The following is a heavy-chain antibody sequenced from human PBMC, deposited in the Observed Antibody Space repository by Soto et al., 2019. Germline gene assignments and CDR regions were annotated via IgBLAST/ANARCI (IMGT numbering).Heavy chain of an antibody. CDR1: GFTFSSYG. CDR3: AKDPYEDIVASEYYFDY. V-gene: IGHV3-30*18. D-gene: IGHD5-12*01. CDR2: ISYDGSNK. J-gene: IGHJ4*02. Sequence: PGGSLRLSCAASGFTFSSYGMHWVRQAPGKGLEWVAVISYDGSNKYYADSVKGRFTISRDSSKNTLYLQMNSLRAEDTAVYYCAKDPYEDIVASEYYFDYWGQGTLVTVSS.